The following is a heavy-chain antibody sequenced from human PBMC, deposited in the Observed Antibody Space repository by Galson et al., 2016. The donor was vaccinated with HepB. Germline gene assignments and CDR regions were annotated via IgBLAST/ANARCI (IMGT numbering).Heavy chain of an antibody. Sequence: SLRLSCAASGFAFSNYAMSWVRQAPGKGLEWVSLIFAGGDRTFYADSVRGRSTISRDNSKNTLYLQMSSLRADDSAVYYCAKDGCTSTSCYSYWGQGTLVTVSS. CDR2: IFAGGDRT. D-gene: IGHD2-2*01. CDR1: GFAFSNYA. V-gene: IGHV3-23*01. CDR3: AKDGCTSTSCYSY. J-gene: IGHJ4*02.